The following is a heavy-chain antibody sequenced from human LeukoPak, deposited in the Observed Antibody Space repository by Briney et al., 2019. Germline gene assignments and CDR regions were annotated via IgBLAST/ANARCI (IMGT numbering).Heavy chain of an antibody. V-gene: IGHV1-2*06. CDR3: ARDPYYYDSSGYYDHFDY. CDR1: GYTFTGYY. Sequence: ASVKVSCKASGYTFTGYYMHWVRQAPGQRLELMGRINPNSGGTNYAQKFQGRVTMTRDTSISTAYMELSRLRSDDTAVYYCARDPYYYDSSGYYDHFDYWGRGTLVTVSS. CDR2: INPNSGGT. D-gene: IGHD3-22*01. J-gene: IGHJ4*02.